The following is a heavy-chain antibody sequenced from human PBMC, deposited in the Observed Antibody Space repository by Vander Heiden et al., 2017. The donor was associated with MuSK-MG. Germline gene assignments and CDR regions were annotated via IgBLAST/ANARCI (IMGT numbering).Heavy chain of an antibody. Sequence: QVQLVQSGAEVKKPGASVKVSCKASGYTFTGYYMHWVRQAPGQGLEWMGWINPNSGGTNYAQNVQGRVTMTRDTSISTAYMELSRLRPDDTAVYDCARGGFIYGHVLYDYWGEGRLVTVSS. V-gene: IGHV1-2*02. CDR1: GYTFTGYY. J-gene: IGHJ4*02. CDR3: ARGGFIYGHVLYDY. CDR2: INPNSGGT. D-gene: IGHD5-18*01.